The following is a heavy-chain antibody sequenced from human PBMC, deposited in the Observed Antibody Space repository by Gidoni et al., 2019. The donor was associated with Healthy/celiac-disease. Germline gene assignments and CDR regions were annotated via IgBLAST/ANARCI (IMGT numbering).Heavy chain of an antibody. V-gene: IGHV3-30*18. CDR1: GFTFSSYG. CDR3: AKDPYRFLEWLSPFYYFDY. D-gene: IGHD3-3*01. CDR2: ISYDGSNK. Sequence: QVQLVESGGGVVQPGRSLRLSCAASGFTFSSYGMHWVRQAPGKGLEWVAVISYDGSNKYYADSVKGRFTISRDNSKNTLYLQMNSLRAEDTAVYYCAKDPYRFLEWLSPFYYFDYWGQGTLVTVSS. J-gene: IGHJ4*02.